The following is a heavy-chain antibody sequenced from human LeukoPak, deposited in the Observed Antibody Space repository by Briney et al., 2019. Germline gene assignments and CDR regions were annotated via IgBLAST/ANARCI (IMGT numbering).Heavy chain of an antibody. D-gene: IGHD3-3*01. CDR2: INHSGST. J-gene: IGHJ6*03. CDR1: GGSFSGYY. V-gene: IGHV4-34*01. Sequence: SETLSLTCAVHGGSFSGYYWSWIRQPPGKGLEWIGEINHSGSTNYNPSLKSRVTISVDTSKNQFSLKLSSVTAADTAVYYCARVGEYYDFWSGFIIMDVWGKGTTVTVSS. CDR3: ARVGEYYDFWSGFIIMDV.